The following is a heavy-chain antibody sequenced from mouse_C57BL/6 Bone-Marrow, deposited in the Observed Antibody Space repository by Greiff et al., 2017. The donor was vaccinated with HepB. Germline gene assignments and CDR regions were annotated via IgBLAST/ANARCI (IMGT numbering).Heavy chain of an antibody. CDR3: ARCLRRRGYAMDY. CDR2: INPGSGGT. Sequence: QVQLQQSGAELVRPGTSVKVSCKASGYAFTNYLIEWVKQRPGQGLEWIGVINPGSGGTNYNEKFKGKATLTADKSSSTAYMQLSSLTSEDSAVYFCARCLRRRGYAMDYWGQGTSVTVSS. V-gene: IGHV1-54*01. CDR1: GYAFTNYL. D-gene: IGHD2-12*01. J-gene: IGHJ4*01.